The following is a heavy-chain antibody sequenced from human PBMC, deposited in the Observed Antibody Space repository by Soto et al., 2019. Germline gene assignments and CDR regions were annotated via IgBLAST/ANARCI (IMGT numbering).Heavy chain of an antibody. CDR1: GFSLTSGRMG. CDR3: ASNSGSYDAFDI. CDR2: IFSNDEK. D-gene: IGHD3-10*01. V-gene: IGHV2-26*04. Sequence: QGTLKESGPVLVKPTETLTLTCIVSGFSLTSGRMGVSWIRQPPGKALEWLAHIFSNDEKSYRTSLKSRLTISKDTAKSQVVLTMTNMYPVDTATYYCASNSGSYDAFDIWGQGTMVTVSS. J-gene: IGHJ3*02.